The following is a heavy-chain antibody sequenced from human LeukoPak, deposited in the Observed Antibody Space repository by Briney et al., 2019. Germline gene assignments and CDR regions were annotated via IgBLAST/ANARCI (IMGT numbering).Heavy chain of an antibody. CDR1: GGTFSSYA. CDR3: ARDRSQQWLVQLGDY. CDR2: IIPIFSTA. Sequence: GASVKVSCKASGGTFSSYAISWVRQAPGQGLEWMGGIIPIFSTANYALKFQGRVTITTDESTSTAYMELRSLRSDDTAVYYCARDRSQQWLVQLGDYWGQGTLVTVSS. D-gene: IGHD6-19*01. J-gene: IGHJ4*02. V-gene: IGHV1-69*05.